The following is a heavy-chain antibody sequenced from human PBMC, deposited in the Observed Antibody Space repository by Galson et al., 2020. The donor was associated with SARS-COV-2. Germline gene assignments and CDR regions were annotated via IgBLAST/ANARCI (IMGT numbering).Heavy chain of an antibody. CDR2: IYYSGST. D-gene: IGHD6-19*01. V-gene: IGHV4-59*08. J-gene: IGHJ6*02. CDR3: ARLAGYSSGWFDYYYYGMDV. CDR1: GGSISSYY. Sequence: ETSETLSLTCTVSGGSISSYYWSWIRQPPGKGLEWIGYIYYSGSTHYNPSLNSRVTISVDTSKNQFSLKLSSVTAADTAVYYCARLAGYSSGWFDYYYYGMDVWGQGTTVTVSS.